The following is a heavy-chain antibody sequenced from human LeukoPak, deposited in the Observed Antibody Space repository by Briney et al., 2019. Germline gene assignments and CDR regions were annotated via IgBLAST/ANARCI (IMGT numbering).Heavy chain of an antibody. CDR3: ARGESSSWYRGYFQH. Sequence: GGSLRLSCAASGFTFSSYGMHWVRQAPGKGLEWVAFIRYDGSNKYYADSVKGRFTISRDNSKNTLYLQMNSLRAEDTAVYYCARGESSSWYRGYFQHWGQGTLVTVSS. J-gene: IGHJ1*01. CDR2: IRYDGSNK. D-gene: IGHD6-13*01. V-gene: IGHV3-30*02. CDR1: GFTFSSYG.